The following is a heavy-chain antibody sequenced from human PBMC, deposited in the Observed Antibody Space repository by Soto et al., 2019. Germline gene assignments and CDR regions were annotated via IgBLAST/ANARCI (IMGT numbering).Heavy chain of an antibody. CDR1: GFTSSDAW. Sequence: EVQLLESGGGLVQPGGSLRLSCAASGFTSSDAWMSWVRQAPGKGLEWVGRIKSNSDGATTDYAAPVKGRFTISRDDSTNMLYLQMSSLKTEDTAVYYCATVDRAMVQVSYYSYYYSMDVWGQGTTVTVSS. J-gene: IGHJ6*02. V-gene: IGHV3-15*01. CDR2: IKSNSDGATT. D-gene: IGHD5-18*01. CDR3: ATVDRAMVQVSYYSYYYSMDV.